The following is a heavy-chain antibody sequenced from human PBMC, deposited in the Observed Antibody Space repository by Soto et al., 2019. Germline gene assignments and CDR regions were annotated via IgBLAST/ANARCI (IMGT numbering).Heavy chain of an antibody. J-gene: IGHJ3*02. CDR2: IRSKAYGGTT. V-gene: IGHV3-49*03. D-gene: IGHD3-22*01. Sequence: LRLSCTASGFTFGDYAMSWFRQAPGKGLEWVGFIRSKAYGGTTEYAASVKGRFTISRDDSKSIAYLQMNSLKTEDTAVYYCTRDLRITMIVVVKAPPDAFDIWGQGTMVTVSS. CDR1: GFTFGDYA. CDR3: TRDLRITMIVVVKAPPDAFDI.